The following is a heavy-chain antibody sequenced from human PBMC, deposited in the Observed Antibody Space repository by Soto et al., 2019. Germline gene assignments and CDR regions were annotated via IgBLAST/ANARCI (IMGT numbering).Heavy chain of an antibody. Sequence: QVHLEQRGAGLLKPSETLSLTCTVSGGSFTGHFWSWVRQPPGTGLEWIGEVSHSGNTKYYPSLRSRVTLSVDSSKNQISLALTSVTAADTAVYYCARAKFESTGWHQFDIWGQGTLVTVSS. CDR2: VSHSGNT. J-gene: IGHJ4*02. CDR3: ARAKFESTGWHQFDI. V-gene: IGHV4-34*02. D-gene: IGHD7-27*01. CDR1: GGSFTGHF.